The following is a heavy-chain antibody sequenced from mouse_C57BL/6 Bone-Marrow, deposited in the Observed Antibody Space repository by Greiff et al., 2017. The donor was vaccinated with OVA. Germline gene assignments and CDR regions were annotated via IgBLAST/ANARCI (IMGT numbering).Heavy chain of an antibody. D-gene: IGHD1-1*01. CDR1: GYTFTEYT. CDR3: ARHEDLQPPYYYGSHYFDY. V-gene: IGHV1-62-2*01. J-gene: IGHJ2*01. CDR2: FYPGSGSI. Sequence: QVQLKESGAELVKPGASVKLSCKASGYTFTEYTIHWVKQRSGQGLEWIGWFYPGSGSIKYNEKFKDKATLTADKSSSTVYMELSRLTSEDSAVYFGARHEDLQPPYYYGSHYFDYWGQCTTLTVSS.